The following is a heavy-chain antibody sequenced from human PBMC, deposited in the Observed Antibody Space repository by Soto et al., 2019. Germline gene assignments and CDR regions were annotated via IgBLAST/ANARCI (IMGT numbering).Heavy chain of an antibody. J-gene: IGHJ4*02. V-gene: IGHV3-7*01. CDR3: ARPTGYGWHESDY. CDR2: IKEDGNEK. CDR1: GFTFRNFW. D-gene: IGHD5-18*01. Sequence: GGSLRLSCAASGFTFRNFWMSWIRQAPGKGLEWVATIKEDGNEKYYVDSLKGRFTISRDNSQSSSYLQMNSQRVEDTAVYYCARPTGYGWHESDYWGQGILVTVSS.